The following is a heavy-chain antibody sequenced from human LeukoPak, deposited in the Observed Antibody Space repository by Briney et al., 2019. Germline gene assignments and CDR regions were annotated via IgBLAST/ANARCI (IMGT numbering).Heavy chain of an antibody. CDR3: EKAWDHGEYHTSGSYPDY. CDR1: GFTFSSYG. CDR2: ISYDGSNK. Sequence: GGSLRLSCAASGFTFSSYGMHWVRQAPGKGLEWVALISYDGSNKYYADSVKGRFTISKDNSKNTLYLQMNSLRAEDTAVYYFEKAWDHGEYHTSGSYPDYWGRGTMVTVSS. V-gene: IGHV3-33*05. D-gene: IGHD3-22*01. J-gene: IGHJ4*02.